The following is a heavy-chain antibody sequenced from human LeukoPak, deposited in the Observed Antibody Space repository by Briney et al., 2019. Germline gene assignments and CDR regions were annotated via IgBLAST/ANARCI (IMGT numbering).Heavy chain of an antibody. V-gene: IGHV1-18*01. J-gene: IGHJ3*02. CDR2: ISAYNGNT. CDR1: SYTFTNYA. CDR3: ARGLQENLAWLTAFSAFDI. D-gene: IGHD6-19*01. Sequence: ASVKVSCKASSYTFTNYAFTWVRQAPGQGLEWMGWISAYNGNTNYAQKLQGRVTMTTDTSTSTAYMELRSLRSDDTAVYYCARGLQENLAWLTAFSAFDIWGQGTMVTVSS.